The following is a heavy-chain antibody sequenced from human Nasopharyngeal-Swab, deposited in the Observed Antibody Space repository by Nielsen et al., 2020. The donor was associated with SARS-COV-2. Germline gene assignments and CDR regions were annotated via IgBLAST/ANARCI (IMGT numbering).Heavy chain of an antibody. Sequence: ASVKVSCKASGSLLIHQALHWVRQAPGQSFEWMGWITAANGNTEYSQNFHDRLTLTTDASANTAYMDLSGLTSEDTAIYYCVRDDGRSWLLDKWGQGTQVTVSS. V-gene: IGHV1-3*01. D-gene: IGHD5-24*01. CDR2: ITAANGNT. J-gene: IGHJ4*02. CDR1: GSLLIHQA. CDR3: VRDDGRSWLLDK.